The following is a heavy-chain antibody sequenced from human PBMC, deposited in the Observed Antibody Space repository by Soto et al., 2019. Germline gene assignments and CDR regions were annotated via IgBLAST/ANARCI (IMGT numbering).Heavy chain of an antibody. V-gene: IGHV4-34*01. J-gene: IGHJ4*02. CDR2: INHSGST. D-gene: IGHD2-8*02. CDR1: GGSFSGYY. Sequence: QVQLQQWGAGLLKPSETLSLTCAVYGGSFSGYYWTWIRQPPGTGLEWIGEINHSGSTKYNPSLKSRVTISVATSKNQFSLKLTSVTAADTVVYDCARDKITGLFDYWGQGNLVTVSS. CDR3: ARDKITGLFDY.